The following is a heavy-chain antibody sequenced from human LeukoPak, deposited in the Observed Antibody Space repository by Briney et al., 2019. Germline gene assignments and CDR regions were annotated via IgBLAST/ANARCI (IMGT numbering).Heavy chain of an antibody. CDR3: ARAQRYYREVDY. Sequence: PGRSLRLSCAASGFTFSSYAMHWVRQAPGKGLEWVAVISYDGSNKYYADSVKGRFTISRDNSKNTLYLQMNSLRAEDTAVYYCARAQRYYREVDYWGQGTLVTVSS. J-gene: IGHJ4*02. CDR1: GFTFSSYA. CDR2: ISYDGSNK. D-gene: IGHD3-22*01. V-gene: IGHV3-30*04.